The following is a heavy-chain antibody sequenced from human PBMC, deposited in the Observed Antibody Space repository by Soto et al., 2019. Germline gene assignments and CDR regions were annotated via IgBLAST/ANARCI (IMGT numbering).Heavy chain of an antibody. J-gene: IGHJ6*04. D-gene: IGHD2-8*01. CDR3: ARLPEAARYGVGMDV. Sequence: VESQKISCKGSGDSFTSYWIGWVRQMPGKGLEWMGNIYPGDSDTRYSPSFPGQVTISADKSISTAYLQWSSLKASDTAMYYCARLPEAARYGVGMDVWGKGTTVTVSS. CDR2: IYPGDSDT. V-gene: IGHV5-51*01. CDR1: GDSFTSYW.